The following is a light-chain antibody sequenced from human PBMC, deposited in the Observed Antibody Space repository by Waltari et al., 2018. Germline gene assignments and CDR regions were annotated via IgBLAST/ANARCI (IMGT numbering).Light chain of an antibody. J-gene: IGLJ2*01. CDR3: QSAGRDGTHLVV. Sequence: SYELTQPPSVSVSPGQPARITCSGDALPNQHASWYQQKPGQAPLLVMYKDTERPPEIPERFSGSSSRTTVTLTNNGVQAEDEADYYCQSAGRDGTHLVVFGGGTRLTVL. CDR1: ALPNQH. CDR2: KDT. V-gene: IGLV3-25*03.